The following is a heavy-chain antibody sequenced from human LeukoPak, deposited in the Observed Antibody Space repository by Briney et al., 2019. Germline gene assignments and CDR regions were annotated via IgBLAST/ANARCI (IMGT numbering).Heavy chain of an antibody. D-gene: IGHD5-18*01. CDR2: INSDGSST. CDR3: ARGGYSYGASYYYYGMDV. CDR1: GFTFSSYW. J-gene: IGHJ6*02. Sequence: GGSLRLSCAASGFTFSSYWMHWVRQAPGKGLVWVSRINSDGSSTSYADSVKGRFTISRDNAKNTLYLQMNSLRAEDTAVYYCARGGYSYGASYYYYGMDVWGQGTTVTVSS. V-gene: IGHV3-74*01.